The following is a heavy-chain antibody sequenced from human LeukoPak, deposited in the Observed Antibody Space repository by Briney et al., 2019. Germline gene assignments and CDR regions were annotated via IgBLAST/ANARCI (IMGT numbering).Heavy chain of an antibody. CDR1: GPSISIYY. CDR3: AREHYYDSSGYYCVESDAFDF. Sequence: SEPVSLTCTISGPSISIYYWMWIRQPAAKGVEWIGRFYTSGSTNYNPSLKSRVAISVDKSNNQFTLKLSSVTAADTAIYYCAREHYYDSSGYYCVESDAFDFWGQGTMVTVSS. D-gene: IGHD3-22*01. V-gene: IGHV4-4*07. CDR2: FYTSGST. J-gene: IGHJ3*01.